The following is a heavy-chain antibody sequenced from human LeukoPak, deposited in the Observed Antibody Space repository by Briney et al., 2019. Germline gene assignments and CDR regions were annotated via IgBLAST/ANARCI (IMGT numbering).Heavy chain of an antibody. CDR3: ARGGGMTAVHGDLDY. J-gene: IGHJ4*02. Sequence: SETLSLTCTVSGASITSNFWSWVRQPPGEGLVWIGYMYYSGSTKYNPSLKSRVTISVDTSKNQFSLKLTSVTAADTVVYYCARGGGMTAVHGDLDYWGQGTLVTVSS. CDR2: MYYSGST. D-gene: IGHD4-17*01. V-gene: IGHV4-59*01. CDR1: GASITSNF.